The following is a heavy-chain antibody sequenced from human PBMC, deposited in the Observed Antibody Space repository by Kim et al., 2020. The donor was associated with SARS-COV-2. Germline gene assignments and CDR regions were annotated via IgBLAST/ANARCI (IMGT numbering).Heavy chain of an antibody. D-gene: IGHD2-2*01. CDR3: AREGYCSSTSCYGRWFDP. CDR2: ISAYNGNT. Sequence: ASVKVSCKASGYTFTSYGISWVRQAPGQGLEWMGWISAYNGNTNYAQKLQGRVTMTTDTSTSTAYMELRSLRSDDTAVYYCAREGYCSSTSCYGRWFDPWGQGTLVTVSS. J-gene: IGHJ5*02. V-gene: IGHV1-18*01. CDR1: GYTFTSYG.